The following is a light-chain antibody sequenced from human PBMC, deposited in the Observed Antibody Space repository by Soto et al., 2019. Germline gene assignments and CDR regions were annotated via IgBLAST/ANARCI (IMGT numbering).Light chain of an antibody. CDR3: HQYGSSPRT. Sequence: EIVLTQSPGTLSLSPGDRATLSCRASQSVSSNFLAWYQQKPGQAPRLLIYGASTRSTGIPDRFSGSGSGTDFTHTIRRLEPEDFAMYYCHQYGSSPRTFGQGTKVEIK. V-gene: IGKV3-20*01. CDR1: QSVSSNF. CDR2: GAS. J-gene: IGKJ1*01.